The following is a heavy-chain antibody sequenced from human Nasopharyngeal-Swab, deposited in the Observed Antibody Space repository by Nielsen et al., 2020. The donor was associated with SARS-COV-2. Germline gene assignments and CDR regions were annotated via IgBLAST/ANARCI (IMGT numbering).Heavy chain of an antibody. CDR3: ARHSRVTTVVVVTLFDY. CDR2: AYYSGTT. J-gene: IGHJ4*02. V-gene: IGHV4-39*01. Sequence: SETLSLTCTVTGGSISSSSHHWGWVRQPPGKGLEWIGSAYYSGTTYYNPSLKSRVSISVDASQNQFSLNLWSVTAADTAVFYCARHSRVTTVVVVTLFDYWGRGSLVTVSS. CDR1: GGSISSSSHH. D-gene: IGHD3-22*01.